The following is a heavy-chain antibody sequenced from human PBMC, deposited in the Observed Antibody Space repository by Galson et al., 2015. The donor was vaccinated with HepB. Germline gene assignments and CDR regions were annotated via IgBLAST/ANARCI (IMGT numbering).Heavy chain of an antibody. D-gene: IGHD3-10*01. CDR3: ARDAGFGELLSHLGYYYGMDV. CDR1: GFTFSSYS. V-gene: IGHV3-48*02. Sequence: SLRLSCAASGFTFSSYSMNWVRQAPGKGLEWVSYISSSSSTIYYADSVKGRFTISRDNAKNSLYLQMNSLRDEDTAVYYCARDAGFGELLSHLGYYYGMDVWGQGTTVTVSS. J-gene: IGHJ6*02. CDR2: ISSSSSTI.